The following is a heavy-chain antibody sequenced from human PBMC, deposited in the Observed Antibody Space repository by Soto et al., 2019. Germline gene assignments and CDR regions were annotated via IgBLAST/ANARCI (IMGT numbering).Heavy chain of an antibody. CDR2: ISYDGSHK. CDR1: GFTFSSYG. J-gene: IGHJ6*02. V-gene: IGHV3-30*18. CDR3: AKGPQSSLGYCTNSVCYTDYYYGMDV. Sequence: GGSLRLSFAASGFTFSSYGMHWVRQAPGKGLEWVAVISYDGSHKYYADSVKGRFTISRDNSKNTLYLQMNSMRAEDEAVYYCAKGPQSSLGYCTNSVCYTDYYYGMDVWGQGTTVTVSS. D-gene: IGHD2-8*01.